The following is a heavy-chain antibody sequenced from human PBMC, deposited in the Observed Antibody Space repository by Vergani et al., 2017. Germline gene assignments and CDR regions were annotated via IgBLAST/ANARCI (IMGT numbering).Heavy chain of an antibody. Sequence: EVQLVQSGAEVKKPGESLKISCKGSGYSFTSYWIGWVRQMPGKGLEWMGIIYPGDSDTRYSPSFQGQVTISADKSSSTAYLQWSSLKASDTAMYYCARRPGYCSSTSCYGWFDPWGQGTLVTVSS. CDR1: GYSFTSYW. J-gene: IGHJ5*02. V-gene: IGHV5-51*03. CDR3: ARRPGYCSSTSCYGWFDP. CDR2: IYPGDSDT. D-gene: IGHD2-2*03.